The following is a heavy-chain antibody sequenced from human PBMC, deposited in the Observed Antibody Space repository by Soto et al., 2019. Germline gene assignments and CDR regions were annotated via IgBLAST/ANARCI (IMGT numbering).Heavy chain of an antibody. CDR3: ATSTVSYVDIVSSTTRGFFDH. D-gene: IGHD5-12*01. V-gene: IGHV5-51*01. Sequence: PGESLKISCEGSGYNFNTYWIGWVRQMPGKGLEWMALIYPGDSDTRYSPSFEGQVTLSVDRSISTAYLRWSSLKASDTAIYYCATSTVSYVDIVSSTTRGFFDHWGQGTLVTVSS. CDR1: GYNFNTYW. CDR2: IYPGDSDT. J-gene: IGHJ4*02.